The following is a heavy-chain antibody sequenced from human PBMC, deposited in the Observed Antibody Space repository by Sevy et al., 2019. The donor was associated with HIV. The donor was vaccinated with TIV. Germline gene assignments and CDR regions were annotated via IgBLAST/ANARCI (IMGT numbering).Heavy chain of an antibody. Sequence: GGSLRLSCAASGFTFSDYYMSWIRQAPGKGLEWVSYISSSSSDTNYAHSVKGRFTISRDNAKNSLYLQMNSLRAEDTAVYYCARSSTYDYVWGSPCDYWGQGTLVTVSS. CDR1: GFTFSDYY. CDR3: ARSSTYDYVWGSPCDY. D-gene: IGHD3-16*01. V-gene: IGHV3-11*06. CDR2: ISSSSSDT. J-gene: IGHJ4*02.